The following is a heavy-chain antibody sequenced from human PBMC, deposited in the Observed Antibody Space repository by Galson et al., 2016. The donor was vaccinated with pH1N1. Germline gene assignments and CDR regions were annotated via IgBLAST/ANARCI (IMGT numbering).Heavy chain of an antibody. D-gene: IGHD6-19*01. CDR1: GFSPSTSGMS. CDR3: ARGPGAVPGTNNENYMDV. V-gene: IGHV2-70*11. CDR2: IDWDDDK. J-gene: IGHJ6*03. Sequence: PALVKPTQTLTLTCTFSGFSPSTSGMSVSWIRQPPGKALEWLARIDWDDDKYYRTSLKTRLTISKDTSKNQVVLTMTNMDPVDTASYYFARGPGAVPGTNNENYMDVWGKGTTVTVSS.